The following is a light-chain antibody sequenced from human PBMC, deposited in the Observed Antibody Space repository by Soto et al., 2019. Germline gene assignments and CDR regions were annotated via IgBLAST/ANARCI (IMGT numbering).Light chain of an antibody. J-gene: IGLJ1*01. CDR3: SSYAGSSHI. Sequence: QSVLTQPPSASGSPGQSVAISCTGPSSDVGGYNYVSWYQQHPGKAPKLMIYEVNKRPSGVPDRFSGSKSGNTASLTVSGLQAEDEADYYCSSYAGSSHIFGTGTKV. CDR2: EVN. CDR1: SSDVGGYNY. V-gene: IGLV2-8*01.